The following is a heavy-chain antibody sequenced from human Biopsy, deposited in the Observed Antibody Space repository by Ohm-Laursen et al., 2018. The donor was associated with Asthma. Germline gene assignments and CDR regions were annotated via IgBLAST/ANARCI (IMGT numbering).Heavy chain of an antibody. CDR1: GYNFMSFA. D-gene: IGHD3-9*01. CDR2: VNTGNGDT. J-gene: IGHJ3*01. CDR3: ARTYYDFLTGQVKDVFGV. V-gene: IGHV1-3*04. Sequence: GASVKVSCKASGYNFMSFAIHWVRQAPGQRLEWMGWVNTGNGDTKYSQKFQGRVTITRDTSASTAYMELRSLRSEDTATYYCARTYYDFLTGQVKDVFGVWGQGTMVTVSS.